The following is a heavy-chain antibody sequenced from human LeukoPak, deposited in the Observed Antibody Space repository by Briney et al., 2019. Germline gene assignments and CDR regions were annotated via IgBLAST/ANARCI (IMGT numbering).Heavy chain of an antibody. J-gene: IGHJ4*02. CDR3: VRTGYCSGGSCYFRAFDY. Sequence: PSETLSLTCTVSGGSVSSVSYCWTWIRQPPGKGLEWIGYIYYSGSTNYNPSLKSRVTMSVDTSRNQFSLKLSSVTAADTAVYYCVRTGYCSGGSCYFRAFDYWGQGTLVTVSS. V-gene: IGHV4-61*01. D-gene: IGHD2-15*01. CDR2: IYYSGST. CDR1: GGSVSSVSYC.